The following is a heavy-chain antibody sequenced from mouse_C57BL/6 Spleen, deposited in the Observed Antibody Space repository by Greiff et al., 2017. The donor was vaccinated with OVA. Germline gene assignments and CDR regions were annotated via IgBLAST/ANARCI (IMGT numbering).Heavy chain of an antibody. CDR3: ARDLANWEMDY. J-gene: IGHJ4*01. Sequence: QVQLQESGAELMKPGASVQLSCKATGYTFTGYWIEWVKQRPGHGLEWIGEILPGSGSTNYHEKFKGTATFTADTSATTAYMQRGRLATEDSAINYCARDLANWEMDYWGQGTSVTVSS. D-gene: IGHD4-1*01. CDR2: ILPGSGST. V-gene: IGHV1-9*01. CDR1: GYTFTGYW.